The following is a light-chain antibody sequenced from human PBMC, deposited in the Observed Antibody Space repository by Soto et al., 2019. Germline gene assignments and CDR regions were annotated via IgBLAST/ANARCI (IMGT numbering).Light chain of an antibody. CDR3: QQYNNWPCT. CDR2: SAS. Sequence: EIVMTQSPATLSVSPGGRATLSCRASQSISDTLAWYQQKPGQAPRLLIYSASRGATGFPARFSGSGSGTVFILTISILQSKDFAVYYCQQYNNWPCTFGQGTKVEIK. V-gene: IGKV3-15*01. J-gene: IGKJ1*01. CDR1: QSISDT.